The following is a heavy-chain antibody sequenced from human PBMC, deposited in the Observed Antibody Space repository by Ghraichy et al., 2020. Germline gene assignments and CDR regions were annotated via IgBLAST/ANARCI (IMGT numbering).Heavy chain of an antibody. CDR2: IKSKTDGGTT. V-gene: IGHV3-15*01. D-gene: IGHD2-2*01. J-gene: IGHJ6*02. CDR3: TRTPLGYCSSTSCYGLWGYYYGMDV. CDR1: GFTFSNAW. Sequence: GGSLRLSCAASGFTFSNAWMSWVRQAPGKGLEWVGRIKSKTDGGTTDYAAPVKGRFTISRDDSKNTLYLQMNSLKTEDTAVYYCTRTPLGYCSSTSCYGLWGYYYGMDVWGQGTTVTVSS.